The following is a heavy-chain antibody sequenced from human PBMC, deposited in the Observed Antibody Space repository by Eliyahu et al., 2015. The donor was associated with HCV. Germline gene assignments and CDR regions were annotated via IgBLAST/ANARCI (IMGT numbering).Heavy chain of an antibody. J-gene: IGHJ5*02. CDR2: VSGNGVGT. V-gene: IGHV3-23*01. Sequence: EVHLLESGGGLEQPGGSLRLSCAASGFTFSGYTMSWVRLAPGKGLEWVSTVSGNGVGTYYVDSLKGRFTISRDNSKNTVYLQMNSLRVDDTAIYYCAKGATFAAAGTQGPNWFDLWGQGTLVTVSS. CDR3: AKGATFAAAGTQGPNWFDL. D-gene: IGHD6-13*01. CDR1: GFTFSGYT.